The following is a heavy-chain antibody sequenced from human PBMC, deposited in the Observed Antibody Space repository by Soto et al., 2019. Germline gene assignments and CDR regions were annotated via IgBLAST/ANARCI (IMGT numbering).Heavy chain of an antibody. CDR2: FNPNSGDT. CDR1: GYTLSDYY. J-gene: IGHJ3*02. Sequence: ASGKVCCKASGYTLSDYYMHWVLQAPGQGLEWMGWFNPNSGDTNYAQKFQGWVTMTRDTSITTAYMELSRLKSDDTAVYYCAREGGGIAAAGAGNDAFDIWGQGTMVTVSS. D-gene: IGHD6-13*01. CDR3: AREGGGIAAAGAGNDAFDI. V-gene: IGHV1-2*04.